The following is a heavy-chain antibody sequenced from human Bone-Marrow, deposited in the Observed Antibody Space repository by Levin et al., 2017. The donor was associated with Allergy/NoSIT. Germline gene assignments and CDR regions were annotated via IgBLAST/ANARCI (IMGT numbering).Heavy chain of an antibody. V-gene: IGHV1-2*02. CDR3: AKGCGITFGGVIVIPWFDP. CDR2: INPNSGGT. Sequence: GASVKVSCKASGYTFTGYYMHWVRQAPGQGLEWMGWINPNSGGTNYAQKFQGRVTMTRDTSISTAYMELSRLRSDDTAVYYCAKGCGITFGGVIVIPWFDPWGQGTLVTVSS. J-gene: IGHJ5*02. CDR1: GYTFTGYY. D-gene: IGHD3-16*02.